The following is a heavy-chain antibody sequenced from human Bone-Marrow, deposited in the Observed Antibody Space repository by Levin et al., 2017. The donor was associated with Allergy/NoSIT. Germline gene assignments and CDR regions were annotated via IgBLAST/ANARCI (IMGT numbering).Heavy chain of an antibody. Sequence: SCVASGFKFDDYAMHWVRQAPGKGLEWVSSIGWNSDSIFYADSVKGRFTISRDNAKNSLFLRVNSLRPEDTAFYYCVKTSGGSYYDAFGVWGQGTMVTVSS. J-gene: IGHJ3*01. D-gene: IGHD2-15*01. CDR1: GFKFDDYA. CDR2: IGWNSDSI. V-gene: IGHV3-9*01. CDR3: VKTSGGSYYDAFGV.